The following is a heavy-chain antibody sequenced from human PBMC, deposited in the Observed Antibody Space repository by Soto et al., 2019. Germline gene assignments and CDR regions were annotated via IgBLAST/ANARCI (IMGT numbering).Heavy chain of an antibody. CDR2: LSTYREDR. J-gene: IGHJ3*02. Sequence: QVQLVQSGAEVKKPGASVKVSCKASGYTFTNFGISWVRQAPGQGLEWLGWLSTYREDRNYAQRAQXXXSXATDTSTSTAYMELRTLISDDTAVYYCARISLGPAPTDAFDIWGQGTMVTVSS. V-gene: IGHV1-18*01. CDR1: GYTFTNFG. D-gene: IGHD1-26*01. CDR3: ARISLGPAPTDAFDI.